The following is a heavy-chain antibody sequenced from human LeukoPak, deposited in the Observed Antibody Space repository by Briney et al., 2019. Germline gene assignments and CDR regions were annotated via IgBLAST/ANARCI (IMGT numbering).Heavy chain of an antibody. V-gene: IGHV4-34*01. CDR3: ARSDSSGYYLGGHAFGI. Sequence: SETLSLTCAVYGGSFSGYYWSWIRQPPGKGLEWIGEINHSGSTNYNPSLKSRVTISVDTSKNQFSLKLSSVTAADTAVYYCARSDSSGYYLGGHAFGIWGQGTMVTVSS. CDR1: GGSFSGYY. D-gene: IGHD3-22*01. J-gene: IGHJ3*02. CDR2: INHSGST.